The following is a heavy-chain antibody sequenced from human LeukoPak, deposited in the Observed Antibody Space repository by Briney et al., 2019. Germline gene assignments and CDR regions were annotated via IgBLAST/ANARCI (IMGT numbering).Heavy chain of an antibody. CDR1: GGSISSGGYY. CDR3: ARGFKQLRGRGPSEPDY. Sequence: SETLSLTCTVSGGSISSGGYYWSWIRQPPGKGLEWIGYIYHSGSTYYNPSLKSRVTISVDRSKNQFSLKLSSVTAADTAVYYCARGFKQLRGRGPSEPDYWGQGTLVTVSS. V-gene: IGHV4-30-2*01. J-gene: IGHJ4*02. CDR2: IYHSGST. D-gene: IGHD6-13*01.